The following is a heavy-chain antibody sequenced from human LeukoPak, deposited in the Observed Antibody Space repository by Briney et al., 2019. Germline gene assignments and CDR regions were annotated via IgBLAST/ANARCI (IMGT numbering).Heavy chain of an antibody. CDR3: AKEAAEDYGSGSYLFDY. CDR1: GFTFSSYG. CDR2: IRYDGSNK. D-gene: IGHD3-10*01. Sequence: GGSLRLSCAASGFTFSSYGMHWVRQAPGKGLEWVAFIRYDGSNKYYADSVKGRFTISRDNSKNTLYLQMNSLRAVDTAVYYCAKEAAEDYGSGSYLFDYWGQGTLVTVSS. J-gene: IGHJ4*02. V-gene: IGHV3-30*02.